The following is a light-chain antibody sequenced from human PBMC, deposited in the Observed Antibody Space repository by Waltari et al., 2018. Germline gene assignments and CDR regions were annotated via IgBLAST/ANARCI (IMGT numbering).Light chain of an antibody. CDR3: AAWDDSLNGRV. CDR2: TDN. Sequence: QSVLTQPPSASGTPGQGVTISCSGSSSNLGRNTESWYQQFPGTAPRLLMHTDNQRPSGVPDRFSGSKSGTSASLAISGLQSEDEAHYFCAAWDDSLNGRVFGGGTKVTVL. V-gene: IGLV1-44*01. J-gene: IGLJ3*02. CDR1: SSNLGRNT.